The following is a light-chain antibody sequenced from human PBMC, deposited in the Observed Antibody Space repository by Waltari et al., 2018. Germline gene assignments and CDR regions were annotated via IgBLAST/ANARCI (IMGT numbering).Light chain of an antibody. CDR1: QSVLYSSNNKNY. J-gene: IGKJ2*01. CDR2: WAS. CDR3: QQYYSSPPT. V-gene: IGKV4-1*01. Sequence: DVVMTQSPDSLAVSLGERATINCKSSQSVLYSSNNKNYLAWYQQKPGQPPKLLIYWASTRKSGVPDRFSGSGSGTDFTLTISSLQAEDVAVYYCQQYYSSPPTFGRGTKLEIK.